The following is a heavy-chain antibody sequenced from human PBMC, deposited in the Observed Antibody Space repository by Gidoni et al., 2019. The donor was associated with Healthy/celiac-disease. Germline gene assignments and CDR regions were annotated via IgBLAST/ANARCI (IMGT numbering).Heavy chain of an antibody. Sequence: QVQLQQWGAGLLKPSETLSLTCAVYGGSFSGYYWSWIRQPPGKGLEWIGEIKHSGSTNYNPSLKSRVTISVDTSKNQFSLKLSSVTAADTAVYYCARNPIAARKHDYWGQGTLVTVSS. D-gene: IGHD6-6*01. CDR2: IKHSGST. CDR1: GGSFSGYY. V-gene: IGHV4-34*01. J-gene: IGHJ4*02. CDR3: ARNPIAARKHDY.